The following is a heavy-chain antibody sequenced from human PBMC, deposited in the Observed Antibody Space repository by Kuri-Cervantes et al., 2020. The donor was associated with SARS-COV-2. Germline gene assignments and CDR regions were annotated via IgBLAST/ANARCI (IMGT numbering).Heavy chain of an antibody. CDR3: ARDGGGARDYYYGMDV. V-gene: IGHV4-59*01. CDR1: GGSISSYY. D-gene: IGHD4-23*01. J-gene: IGHJ6*02. Sequence: GSLRLSCTVSGGSISSYYWSWIRQPPGKGLEWIGYIYYSGSTNYKTSLKSRVTRSVDTSKNQFSLKLSSVTAADTAVYYCARDGGGARDYYYGMDVWGQGTTVTVSS. CDR2: IYYSGST.